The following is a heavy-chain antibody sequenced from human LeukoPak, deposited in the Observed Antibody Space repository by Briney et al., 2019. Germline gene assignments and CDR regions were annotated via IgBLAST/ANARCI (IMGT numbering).Heavy chain of an antibody. CDR2: ISYSGST. D-gene: IGHD3-22*01. CDR1: GGSISSYY. V-gene: IGHV4-59*01. CDR3: ARVKSRYDSSGYFPDYYYYYMDV. Sequence: SETLSLTCTVSGGSISSYYWSWIRQPPGKGLEWIGYISYSGSTNYNPSLKSRVTISVDTSKNQFSLKLSSVTAADTAVYYCARVKSRYDSSGYFPDYYYYYMDVWGKGTTVTVSS. J-gene: IGHJ6*03.